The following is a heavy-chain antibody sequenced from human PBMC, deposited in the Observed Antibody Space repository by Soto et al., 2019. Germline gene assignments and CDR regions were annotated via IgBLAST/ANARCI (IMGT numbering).Heavy chain of an antibody. CDR3: AKANLPNMNDYGDYFDY. J-gene: IGHJ4*02. CDR1: GFTFDDYA. V-gene: IGHV3-9*01. CDR2: ISWNSGSI. Sequence: GGSLRLSCAASGFTFDDYAMHWVRQAPGKGLEWVSGISWNSGSIGYADSVKGRFTISRDNAKNSLYLQMNSLRAEDTALYYCAKANLPNMNDYGDYFDYWGQGTLVTVSS. D-gene: IGHD4-17*01.